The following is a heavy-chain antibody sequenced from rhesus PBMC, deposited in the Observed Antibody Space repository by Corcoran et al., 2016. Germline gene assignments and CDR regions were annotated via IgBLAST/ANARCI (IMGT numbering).Heavy chain of an antibody. CDR3: ARDDSSSLC. Sequence: EVQLVESGGGLVQSGGSLRLSCAASGFTFSSYGMHWVRQDPGKGLEVVAVISYDGIKKYDADSVKDRFTISRDNSKNMIYLQMNNLKLEDTAVYYCARDDSSSLCWGQGVLVTVSS. J-gene: IGHJ4*01. CDR2: ISYDGIKK. D-gene: IGHD6-43*01. CDR1: GFTFSSYG. V-gene: IGHV3-54*02.